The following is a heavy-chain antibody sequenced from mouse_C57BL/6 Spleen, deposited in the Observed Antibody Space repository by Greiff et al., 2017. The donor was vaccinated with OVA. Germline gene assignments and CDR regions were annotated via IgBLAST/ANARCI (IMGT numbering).Heavy chain of an antibody. CDR2: FYPGSGSI. Sequence: QVQLQQSGAELVKPGASVKLSCKASGYTFTEYTIHWVKQRSGQGLEWIGWFYPGSGSIKYNEKFKDKATLTADKSSSTVYMELSRLTSEDSAVYFCARHEEIYYYGSGGYFDYWGQGTTLTVSS. D-gene: IGHD1-1*01. CDR3: ARHEEIYYYGSGGYFDY. CDR1: GYTFTEYT. V-gene: IGHV1-62-2*01. J-gene: IGHJ2*01.